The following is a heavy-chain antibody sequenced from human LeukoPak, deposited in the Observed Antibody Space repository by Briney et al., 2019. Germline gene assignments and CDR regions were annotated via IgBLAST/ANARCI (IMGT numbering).Heavy chain of an antibody. D-gene: IGHD4-17*01. CDR2: TYSDGST. J-gene: IGHJ4*02. V-gene: IGHV3-53*01. CDR1: GFTVSSNY. CDR3: ARSVTTVSTSPYY. Sequence: GGSLRLSCAASGFTVSSNYMSWVRQAPGKGLEWVSVTYSDGSTYYADSVKGRFTISRDNSKNTLYLQMNSLRATYTAVYYCARSVTTVSTSPYYWGQGTLVTVSS.